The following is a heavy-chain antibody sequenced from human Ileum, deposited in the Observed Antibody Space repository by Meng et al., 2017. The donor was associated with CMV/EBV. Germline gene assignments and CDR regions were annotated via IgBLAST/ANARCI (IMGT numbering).Heavy chain of an antibody. J-gene: IGHJ5*02. CDR1: FNSYD. CDR2: MNPNTGNT. CDR3: ARLTTRYCSSTSCFWFDP. Sequence: FNSYDINGGRQATGQGLEWMGWMNPNTGNTGYAQKFEGRVTMTRNTSITTAYMELSSLKSEDTAVYYCARLTTRYCSSTSCFWFDPWGQGTLVTVSS. V-gene: IGHV1-8*01. D-gene: IGHD2-2*01.